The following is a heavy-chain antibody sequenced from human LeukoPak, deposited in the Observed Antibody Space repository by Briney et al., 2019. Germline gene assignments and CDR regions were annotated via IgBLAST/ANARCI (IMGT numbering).Heavy chain of an antibody. Sequence: KSGGSLRLSCAASGFTFSSYSMNWVRQAPGKGLEWVSSISSSSSYIYYADSVKGRFTISRDNATNLLYMQMNSMRAEDTAVYYCASAPAGYCSSTSCRTDYYYGMDVWGKGTTVTVSS. J-gene: IGHJ6*04. CDR2: ISSSSSYI. CDR1: GFTFSSYS. V-gene: IGHV3-21*01. D-gene: IGHD2-2*01. CDR3: ASAPAGYCSSTSCRTDYYYGMDV.